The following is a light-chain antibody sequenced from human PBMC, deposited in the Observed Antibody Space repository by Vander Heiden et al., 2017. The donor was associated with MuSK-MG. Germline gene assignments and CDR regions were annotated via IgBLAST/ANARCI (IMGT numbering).Light chain of an antibody. CDR1: QGISSY. CDR3: QQHNSYPPWT. V-gene: IGKV1-9*01. Sequence: DIQLTQSPSFLSASVGDRVTITCRASQGISSYLAWYQQKPGKAPKLLIYAASTLQSGVPSRFSGSGCGTEFTLTISSRQPEDFAPYYCQQHNSYPPWTFGQGTKVEIK. J-gene: IGKJ1*01. CDR2: AAS.